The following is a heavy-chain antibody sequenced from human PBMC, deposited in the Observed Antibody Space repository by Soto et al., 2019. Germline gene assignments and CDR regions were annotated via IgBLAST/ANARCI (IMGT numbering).Heavy chain of an antibody. V-gene: IGHV3-11*01. Sequence: GGSLRLSCAASGFTFSDSYMSWIRQAPGKGLEWVSYISSRPSTRYYADSVKGRFTISRDNAQNSLYLQMNSLRAEDTAVYYCAKDRARYQEYGFDYWGQGTLVTVSS. CDR3: AKDRARYQEYGFDY. CDR1: GFTFSDSY. D-gene: IGHD2-2*01. J-gene: IGHJ4*02. CDR2: ISSRPSTR.